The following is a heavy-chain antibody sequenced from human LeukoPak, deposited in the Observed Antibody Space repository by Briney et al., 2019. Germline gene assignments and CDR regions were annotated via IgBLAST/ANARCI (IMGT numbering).Heavy chain of an antibody. CDR1: GGSISSYY. CDR2: IYYSGSA. CDR3: ARVVAALDYYYYMDV. V-gene: IGHV4-59*01. D-gene: IGHD6-25*01. Sequence: YPSETLSLTCAVYGGSISSYYWSWIRQPPGKGLEWIGYIYYSGSANYNPSLKSRVTISVDTSKNQFSLKLSSVTAADTAVYYCARVVAALDYYYYMDVWGKGTTVTVSS. J-gene: IGHJ6*03.